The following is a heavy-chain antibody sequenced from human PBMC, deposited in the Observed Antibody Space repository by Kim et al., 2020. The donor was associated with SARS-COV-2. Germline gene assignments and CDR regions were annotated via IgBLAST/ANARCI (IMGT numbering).Heavy chain of an antibody. Sequence: GGSLRLSCAASGFTFHTYWMNWVRQAPGKGLEWVANIHQLGSETYYVDSVKGRFTVSRDNSKNSLILQMNSLRAEDTAVYYCARGSSYYDSWSGYLYHLDHRGQGTLVTVNS. CDR2: IHQLGSET. D-gene: IGHD3-3*01. V-gene: IGHV3-7*05. CDR1: GFTFHTYW. CDR3: ARGSSYYDSWSGYLYHLDH. J-gene: IGHJ4*02.